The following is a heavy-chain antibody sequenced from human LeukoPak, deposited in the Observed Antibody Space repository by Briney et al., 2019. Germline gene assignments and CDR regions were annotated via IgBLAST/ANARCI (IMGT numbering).Heavy chain of an antibody. J-gene: IGHJ4*02. CDR1: GGSISSGSYY. V-gene: IGHV4-61*02. D-gene: IGHD6-6*01. CDR2: IYTSGST. Sequence: SETLSLTCTVSGGSISSGSYYWSWIRQPAGKGLVWIGRIYTSGSTNYNPSLKSRVTISVDTSKNQFSLKLSSVTAADTAVYYCARIDSSFFDYWGQGTLVTVSS. CDR3: ARIDSSFFDY.